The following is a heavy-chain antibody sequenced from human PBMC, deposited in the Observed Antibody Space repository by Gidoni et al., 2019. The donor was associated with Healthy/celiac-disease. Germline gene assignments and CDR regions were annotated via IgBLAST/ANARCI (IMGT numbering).Heavy chain of an antibody. J-gene: IGHJ5*02. D-gene: IGHD2-2*01. CDR2: IIPILGKA. Sequence: QVQLVQSGAEVKKPGSSVKVSCKASGGTFSSYAISWVRQAPGQGLEWMGRIIPILGKANYEQKFQGRVTITADKSTSTAYMELSSLRSEDTAVYYCAGQDIVVVPAATYNWFDPWGQGTLVTVSS. V-gene: IGHV1-69*04. CDR3: AGQDIVVVPAATYNWFDP. CDR1: GGTFSSYA.